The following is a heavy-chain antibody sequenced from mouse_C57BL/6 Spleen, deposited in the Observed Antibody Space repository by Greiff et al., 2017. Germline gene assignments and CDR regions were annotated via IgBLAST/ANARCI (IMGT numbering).Heavy chain of an antibody. J-gene: IGHJ1*03. CDR2: IYPRDGST. V-gene: IGHV1-78*01. CDR1: GYTFTDHT. CDR3: AMEELGSGYFDV. Sequence: QVQLQQSDAELVKPGASVKISCKVSGYTFTDHTIHWMKQRPEQGLEWIGYIYPRDGSTKYNEKFKGKATLTADKSSNTAYMQLKSLASGDSAVYFWAMEELGSGYFDVWGTGNTVTGSP. D-gene: IGHD4-1*01.